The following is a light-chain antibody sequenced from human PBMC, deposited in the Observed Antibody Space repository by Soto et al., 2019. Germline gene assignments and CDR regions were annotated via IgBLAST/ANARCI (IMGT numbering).Light chain of an antibody. CDR2: DAS. CDR3: QQYKNWYT. J-gene: IGKJ2*01. V-gene: IGKV3-15*01. CDR1: QSVSNN. Sequence: TQSPATLSVSPGERATLSCRASQSVSNNLAWYQQKPCQAPRLLIYDASTRATDIPARFSGSGSGTEFTLTISSLQSEDFAVYYCQQYKNWYTFGQGTKLEIK.